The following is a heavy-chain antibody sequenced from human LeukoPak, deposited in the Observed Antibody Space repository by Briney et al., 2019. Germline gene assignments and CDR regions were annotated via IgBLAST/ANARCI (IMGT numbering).Heavy chain of an antibody. J-gene: IGHJ4*02. V-gene: IGHV1-8*02. Sequence: GASVKVSCKASGYTFTSYYMRWVRQAPGQGLEWMGWMNPNSGNTGYAQKFQGRVTMTRNTSISTAYMELSSLRSEDTAVYYCARGEGATVTTRNDYWGQGTLVTVSS. CDR2: MNPNSGNT. CDR3: ARGEGATVTTRNDY. D-gene: IGHD4-17*01. CDR1: GYTFTSYY.